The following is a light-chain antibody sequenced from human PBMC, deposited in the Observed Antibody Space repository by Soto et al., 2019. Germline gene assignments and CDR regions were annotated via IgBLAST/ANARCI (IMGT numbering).Light chain of an antibody. V-gene: IGKV3-11*01. CDR1: QSVSSY. CDR2: DAS. J-gene: IGKJ4*01. Sequence: EIVLTQSPATLSLSPGERATLSCRASQSVSSYLAWYQQKPGQAPRLLIYDASNRATGIPARFSGSGSGTDFTLTISSLEPEDVAVDYCQQRFSRPPLTFGGGTKVEIK. CDR3: QQRFSRPPLT.